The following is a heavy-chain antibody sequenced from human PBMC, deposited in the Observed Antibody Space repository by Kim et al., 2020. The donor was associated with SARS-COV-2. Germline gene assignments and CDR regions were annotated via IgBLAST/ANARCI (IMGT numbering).Heavy chain of an antibody. CDR1: GYTFTSHA. D-gene: IGHD3-10*01. CDR2: INTNTGNP. CDR3: ARQWFGVLSYFYYYGMDV. V-gene: IGHV7-4-1*02. Sequence: SVKVSCKASGYTFTSHAMNWVRQAPGKGLEWMGWINTNTGNPPYAQGFTGRFVFSLDTSVSTAYLQISSLKAEATAVYYCARQWFGVLSYFYYYGMDVWGQGTPFTVS. J-gene: IGHJ6*02.